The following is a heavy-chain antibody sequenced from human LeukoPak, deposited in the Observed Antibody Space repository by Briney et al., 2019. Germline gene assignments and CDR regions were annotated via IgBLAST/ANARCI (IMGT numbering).Heavy chain of an antibody. CDR2: IRPSGDRT. V-gene: IGHV3-23*01. CDR1: GFTFGSYA. D-gene: IGHD3-22*01. Sequence: PGGSLRLSCAASGFTFGSYAMSWVRQAPGKGLEWVSFIRPSGDRTSNADSVEGRFTISRDNPRNKLYLQMNSLRDEDTAVYYCAIMHGYYDGSGYWVQWGQGTLVTVSS. J-gene: IGHJ4*02. CDR3: AIMHGYYDGSGYWVQ.